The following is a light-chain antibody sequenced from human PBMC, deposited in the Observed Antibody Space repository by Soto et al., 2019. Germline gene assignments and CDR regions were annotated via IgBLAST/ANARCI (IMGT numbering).Light chain of an antibody. CDR1: QDISNF. CDR2: DAT. V-gene: IGKV1-33*01. CDR3: QQHDNLPA. Sequence: DIPMTQSPSSLSASVGDRVTITCRASQDISNFLNWHQQKTGKAPKLLIYDATKLGTGVPSRFSGGGSGTDFTFTISSLQPEDIATYYCQQHDNLPAFGGGTKVEIK. J-gene: IGKJ4*01.